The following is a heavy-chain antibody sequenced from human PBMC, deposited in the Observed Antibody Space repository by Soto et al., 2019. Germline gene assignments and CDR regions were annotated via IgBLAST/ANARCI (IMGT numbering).Heavy chain of an antibody. V-gene: IGHV4-59*01. CDR3: SRLGASTRGQEYHRMDV. D-gene: IGHD1-26*01. Sequence: WETLSLTFTVSGASISGYYWSWIRQSPGKGLEWIGDIYYRGNTNYNPSLKSRVTISVDMSKNQFSLNLSSVTAADTDVYYCSRLGASTRGQEYHRMDVWGQGTMVAVSS. CDR1: GASISGYY. J-gene: IGHJ6*02. CDR2: IYYRGNT.